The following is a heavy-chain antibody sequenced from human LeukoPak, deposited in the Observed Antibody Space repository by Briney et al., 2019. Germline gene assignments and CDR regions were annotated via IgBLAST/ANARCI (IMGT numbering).Heavy chain of an antibody. CDR1: GFTFSSYE. D-gene: IGHD4-17*01. Sequence: PGGSLRLSCAASGFTFSSYEMNWVRQAPWKGLEWVSYISSSGSTIYYADSVKGRFTISRDHAKNSLYLQMNSLRAEDTAVYYCARQDYGEVNWGQGTLVTVSS. J-gene: IGHJ4*02. CDR3: ARQDYGEVN. CDR2: ISSSGSTI. V-gene: IGHV3-48*03.